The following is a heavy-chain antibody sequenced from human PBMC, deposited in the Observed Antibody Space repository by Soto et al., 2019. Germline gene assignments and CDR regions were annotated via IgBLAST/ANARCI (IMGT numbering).Heavy chain of an antibody. J-gene: IGHJ4*02. CDR3: VRDQGVVGAPYHLDY. D-gene: IGHD1-26*01. Sequence: ASVKVSCKASGYTFTGYYMHWVRQAPGQGLEWMGWINPNSGGTNYAQKFQGWVTMTRDTSISTAYMELSRLRSDDTAVYYCVRDQGVVGAPYHLDYWGQGTLVTVSS. CDR2: INPNSGGT. V-gene: IGHV1-2*04. CDR1: GYTFTGYY.